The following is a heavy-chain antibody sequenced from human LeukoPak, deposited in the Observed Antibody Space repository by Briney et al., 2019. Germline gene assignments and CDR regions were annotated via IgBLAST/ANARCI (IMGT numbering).Heavy chain of an antibody. CDR3: AKFPARGGYNSDFDY. D-gene: IGHD5-24*01. V-gene: IGHV3-23*01. CDR2: ISGSGGST. Sequence: GGSLRLSCAASGFTFSSYAMSWVRQAPGKGLEWVSAISGSGGSTYYADSVEGRFTISRDNSKNTLYLQMNSLGAEDTAVYYCAKFPARGGYNSDFDYWGQGTLVTVSS. CDR1: GFTFSSYA. J-gene: IGHJ4*02.